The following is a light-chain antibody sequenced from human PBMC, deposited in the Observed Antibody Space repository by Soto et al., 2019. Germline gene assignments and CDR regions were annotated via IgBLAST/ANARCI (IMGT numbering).Light chain of an antibody. CDR3: SSYTSSSTPVV. V-gene: IGLV2-14*01. CDR1: SSDVGGYNY. J-gene: IGLJ2*01. Sequence: QSVLTQPASVSGSPGQSITISCTGTSSDVGGYNYVSWYQQHPGKAPKLMIYEVSNRPSGVSNRFSGSKSGNTASLTISGLQAEDEAEYYCSSYTSSSTPVVFGGGTKRTVL. CDR2: EVS.